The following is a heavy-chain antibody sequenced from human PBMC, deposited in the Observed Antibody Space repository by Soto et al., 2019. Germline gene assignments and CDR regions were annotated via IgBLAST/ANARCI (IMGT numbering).Heavy chain of an antibody. CDR3: ARGPTTEKVDF. J-gene: IGHJ4*02. Sequence: TLSLTCTVSGGSINSVDYYWSWIRQPPGKGLEWIGHIYDSGKTYSNPSLKSQVTISVDTSKSQFSLELTSVTAADTAVYYCARGPTTEKVDFWGQGTLVTVSS. V-gene: IGHV4-30-4*01. D-gene: IGHD4-17*01. CDR2: IYDSGKT. CDR1: GGSINSVDYY.